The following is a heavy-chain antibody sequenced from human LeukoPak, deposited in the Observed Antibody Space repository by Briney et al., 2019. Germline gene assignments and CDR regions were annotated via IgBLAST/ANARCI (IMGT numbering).Heavy chain of an antibody. V-gene: IGHV4-34*01. D-gene: IGHD3-10*01. CDR1: GGSFSGYF. CDR2: INYGGTT. CDR3: ARYVVYGSGKYYFDY. J-gene: IGHJ4*02. Sequence: PSETLSLTCDVYGGSFSGYFWSWIRQPPGQELEWIASINYGGTTYYNPSLKSRVTISVDTSKNQFSLRLSSVTAADTAVYLCARYVVYGSGKYYFDYWGQGSLVSVSS.